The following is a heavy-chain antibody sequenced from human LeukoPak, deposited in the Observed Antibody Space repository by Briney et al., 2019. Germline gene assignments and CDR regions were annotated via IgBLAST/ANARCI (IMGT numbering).Heavy chain of an antibody. CDR1: GYTFTSYD. CDR3: ARVSCSSTSCYDY. CDR2: MNPNSGNI. J-gene: IGHJ4*02. D-gene: IGHD2-2*01. Sequence: ASVKVSCKASGYTFTSYDIDWVRQATGQGLEWMGWMNPNSGNIGYAQKFQGRVTMTRDTSISTAYMELSSLRSEDTAVYYCARVSCSSTSCYDYWGQGALVTVSS. V-gene: IGHV1-8*01.